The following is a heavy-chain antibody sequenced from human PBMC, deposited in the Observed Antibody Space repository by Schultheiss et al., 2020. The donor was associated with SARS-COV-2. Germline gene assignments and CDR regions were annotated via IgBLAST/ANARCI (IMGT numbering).Heavy chain of an antibody. D-gene: IGHD6-19*01. CDR1: GFTFSGSA. Sequence: GGSLRLSCAASGFTFSGSAMHWVRQAPGKGLEWVSTISSSGGSTYYADSVKGRFAISRDNSKNTLDLQMNSLRAEDTAVYYCAREKKDSGSVDYWGQGTLVTVSS. V-gene: IGHV3-23*01. CDR3: AREKKDSGSVDY. J-gene: IGHJ4*02. CDR2: ISSSGGST.